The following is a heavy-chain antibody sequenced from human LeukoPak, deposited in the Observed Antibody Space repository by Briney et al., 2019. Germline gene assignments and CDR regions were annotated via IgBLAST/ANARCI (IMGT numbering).Heavy chain of an antibody. CDR1: GYTFTGYY. J-gene: IGHJ6*03. D-gene: IGHD3-3*01. Sequence: ASVKVSCKASGYTFTGYYMHWVRQATGQGLEWMGRINSNSGGTNYAQKFQGRVTMTRDTSISTAYMELSSLRSDDTAVYYCARGPYYDFYMDVWGKGTAVTVSS. CDR2: INSNSGGT. CDR3: ARGPYYDFYMDV. V-gene: IGHV1-2*06.